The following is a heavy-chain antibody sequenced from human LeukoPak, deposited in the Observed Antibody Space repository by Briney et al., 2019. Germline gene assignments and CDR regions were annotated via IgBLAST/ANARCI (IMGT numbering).Heavy chain of an antibody. D-gene: IGHD2-2*01. V-gene: IGHV3-20*04. CDR1: GFTFDDYG. Sequence: SGGSLRLSXAASGFTFDDYGMSWVRQTPGKGLEWVSGINWNGGSTCYADSVKVRFTISRDNAKNSLYLQMNSLRAEDTALYYCARDGEYCSSTSCPFPWAFDIWGQGTMVTVSS. CDR2: INWNGGST. J-gene: IGHJ3*02. CDR3: ARDGEYCSSTSCPFPWAFDI.